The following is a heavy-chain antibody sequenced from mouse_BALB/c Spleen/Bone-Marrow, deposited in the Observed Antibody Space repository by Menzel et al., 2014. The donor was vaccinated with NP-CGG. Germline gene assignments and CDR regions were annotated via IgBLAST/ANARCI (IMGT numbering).Heavy chain of an antibody. Sequence: EVQLQESGGGLVQPGGSLKLSCAASGFTFSSNGMSWVRQTPDKRLELVATINSSGGSTYYPDSVKGRFTISRDNAKNTLYPQMSSLKSEDTAMYYCARDYDYDYWGQGTTLTVSS. V-gene: IGHV5-6-3*01. CDR3: ARDYDYDY. CDR1: GFTFSSNG. CDR2: INSSGGST. J-gene: IGHJ2*01. D-gene: IGHD2-4*01.